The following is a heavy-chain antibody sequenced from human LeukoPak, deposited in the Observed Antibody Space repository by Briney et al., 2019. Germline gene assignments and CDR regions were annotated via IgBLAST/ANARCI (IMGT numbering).Heavy chain of an antibody. V-gene: IGHV4-34*01. D-gene: IGHD4-23*01. J-gene: IGHJ4*02. CDR2: INHSGST. CDR1: GGSFSGYY. CDR3: ARVSREEGNSDFDY. Sequence: PSETLSLTCAVYGGSFSGYYWSWIRQPPGKGLEWIGEINHSGSTNYNPSLKSRVTISVDTSKNQFSLKLSSVTAADTAVYYCARVSREEGNSDFDYWGQGTLVTVSS.